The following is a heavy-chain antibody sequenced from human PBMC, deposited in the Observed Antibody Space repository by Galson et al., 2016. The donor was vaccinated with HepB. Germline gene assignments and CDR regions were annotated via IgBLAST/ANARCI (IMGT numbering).Heavy chain of an antibody. CDR3: ARHTEQLVGLVGGLDV. D-gene: IGHD6-6*01. CDR2: IDPSDSFT. Sequence: QSGAEVTKAGESLRISCQGSGYSFTKYWISWVRQMPGQGLEWLGRIDPSDSFTNYGPSFQGHITFSADKSTNTASLQWGSLKASDTAIYYCARHTEQLVGLVGGLDVWGQGTTVTVSS. CDR1: GYSFTKYW. V-gene: IGHV5-10-1*01. J-gene: IGHJ6*02.